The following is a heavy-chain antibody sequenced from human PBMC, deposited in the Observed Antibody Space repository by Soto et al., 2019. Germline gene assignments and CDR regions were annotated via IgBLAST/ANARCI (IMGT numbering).Heavy chain of an antibody. D-gene: IGHD3-9*01. V-gene: IGHV5-10-1*01. CDR1: GYSFTSYW. CDR2: IDPSDSYT. CDR3: ARRPLGFHDILTGPLGY. Sequence: GESLKISCKGSGYSFTSYWISWVRQMPGKGLEWMGRIDPSDSYTNYSPSFQGHVTISADKSISTAYLQWSSPKASDTAMYYCARRPLGFHDILTGPLGYWGQGTLVTVSS. J-gene: IGHJ4*02.